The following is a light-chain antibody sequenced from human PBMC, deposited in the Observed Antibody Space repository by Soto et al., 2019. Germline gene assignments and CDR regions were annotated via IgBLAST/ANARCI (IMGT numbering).Light chain of an antibody. CDR3: KQGTHWPLT. V-gene: IGKV2-30*01. CDR2: EVS. Sequence: EVVMTQSPNSLPVTLGQPASVSCRSSQSLLYSNGITYLTWFHQRPGQPPRRLISEVSNRDSGVTAGCSCSGSGTDCTLKISKVEAQDVVLYYCKQGTHWPLTFGGGTRWIS. CDR1: QSLLYSNGITY. J-gene: IGKJ4*02.